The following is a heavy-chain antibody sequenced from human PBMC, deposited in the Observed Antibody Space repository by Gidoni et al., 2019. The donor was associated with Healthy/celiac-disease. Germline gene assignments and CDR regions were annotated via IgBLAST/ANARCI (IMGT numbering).Heavy chain of an antibody. CDR2: ISGSGGST. D-gene: IGHD6-13*01. CDR3: AKSYSSSWYYYYYYMDV. V-gene: IGHV3-23*01. J-gene: IGHJ6*03. CDR1: GFTFSSYA. Sequence: EVQLLESGGGLVQPGGSLRLSCAASGFTFSSYAMSWVRQAPGKGLEWVSAISGSGGSTYYADSVKGRFTISRDNSKNTLYLQMNSLRAEDTAVYYCAKSYSSSWYYYYYYMDVWGKGTTVTVSS.